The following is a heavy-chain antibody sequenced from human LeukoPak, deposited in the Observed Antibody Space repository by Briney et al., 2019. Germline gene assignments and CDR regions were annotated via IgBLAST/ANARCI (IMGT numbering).Heavy chain of an antibody. V-gene: IGHV3-48*03. D-gene: IGHD5-18*01. CDR2: ISSSGRNI. J-gene: IGHJ4*02. CDR3: ARDLVQLWSKDY. CDR1: GFTFSNYE. Sequence: SGGSLRLSCAASGFTFSNYEFNWVRQAPGEGLEWVSYISSSGRNIYYADSVKGRFTISRDNAKNSLYLQMNSLRAEDTAVYYCARDLVQLWSKDYWGQGTLVTVSS.